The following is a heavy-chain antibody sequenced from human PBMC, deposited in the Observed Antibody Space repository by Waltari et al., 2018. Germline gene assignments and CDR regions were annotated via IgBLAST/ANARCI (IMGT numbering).Heavy chain of an antibody. J-gene: IGHJ4*02. D-gene: IGHD3-10*01. CDR2: IYYSGST. V-gene: IGHV4-39*01. Sequence: QLQLQESGPGLVKPSETLSLTCTVSGGSISSSSYYWGWLRQHPGKGLEWIGSIYYSGSTYYNPSLKSRVTISVDTSKNQFSLKLSSVTAADTAVYYCARRLYYYGSGSSQTSDYWGQGTLVTVSS. CDR3: ARRLYYYGSGSSQTSDY. CDR1: GGSISSSSYY.